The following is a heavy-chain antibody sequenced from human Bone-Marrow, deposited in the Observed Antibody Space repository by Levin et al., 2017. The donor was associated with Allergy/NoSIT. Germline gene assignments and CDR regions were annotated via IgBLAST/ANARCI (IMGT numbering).Heavy chain of an antibody. V-gene: IGHV3-48*02. CDR1: EFIFSSYT. J-gene: IGHJ4*02. CDR2: ISTSGDTK. D-gene: IGHD4-17*01. CDR3: ARHDYGDNFFDY. Sequence: GGSLRLSCSGSEFIFSSYTMTWVRQAPGKGLEWISDISTSGDTKNYADSVKGRFTVSRDNAKNSLFLQMNSLRDEDTAVYYCARHDYGDNFFDYWGQGNLVTVSS.